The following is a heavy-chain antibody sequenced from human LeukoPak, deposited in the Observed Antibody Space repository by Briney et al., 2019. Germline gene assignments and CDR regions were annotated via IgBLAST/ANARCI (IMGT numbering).Heavy chain of an antibody. Sequence: GGSLRLSCAAPGFTFSSYWMSWVRQAPGKGLDWSANIKQDGREKYYVDSVKGRFTFSRDNSKNTLYLQMGSLRAEDMAVYYCARDRGIYSGSYLFDYWGQGTLVTVSS. D-gene: IGHD1-26*01. CDR3: ARDRGIYSGSYLFDY. CDR2: IKQDGREK. V-gene: IGHV3-7*01. J-gene: IGHJ4*02. CDR1: GFTFSSYW.